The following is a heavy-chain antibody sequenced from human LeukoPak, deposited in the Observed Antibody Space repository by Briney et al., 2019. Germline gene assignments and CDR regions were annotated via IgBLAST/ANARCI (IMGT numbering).Heavy chain of an antibody. CDR3: AKGGKQQLSY. CDR1: GFTFSTYA. V-gene: IGHV3-23*01. D-gene: IGHD6-13*01. Sequence: GGSLRLSCAASGFTFSTYAMSWVRQAPGKGLEWVSAISGSGGSTFHADSVKGRFTISRDNSKNTLYLQMNSLRAEDTAVYYCAKGGKQQLSYWGQGTLVTASS. CDR2: ISGSGGST. J-gene: IGHJ4*02.